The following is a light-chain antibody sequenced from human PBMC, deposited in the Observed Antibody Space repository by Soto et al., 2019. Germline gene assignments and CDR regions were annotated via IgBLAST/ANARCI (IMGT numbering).Light chain of an antibody. Sequence: SGQSRPPPASRSPWQRVTISCSGSSSNIGSNTVNWYQQLPGTAPKLLIYSNNQRASGVPDRFSGSKSGTSASLAISGLQSEDEADYYCAAWADTLNVCFGTGTKAAVL. CDR2: SNN. V-gene: IGLV1-44*01. CDR1: SSNIGSNT. J-gene: IGLJ1*01. CDR3: AAWADTLNVC.